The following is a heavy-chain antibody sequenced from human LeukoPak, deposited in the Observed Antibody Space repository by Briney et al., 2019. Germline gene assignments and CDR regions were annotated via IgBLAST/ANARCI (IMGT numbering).Heavy chain of an antibody. CDR3: ARGSFLGELGWGYFDY. CDR2: IIPIFGTA. D-gene: IGHD3-10*01. V-gene: IGHV1-69*13. Sequence: GASVKVSCKASGGTFISYARSGVGQAPGQGGEGMGGIIPIFGTANYAQKFQGRVTITADESTSTAYMELSSLRSEDTAVYYCARGSFLGELGWGYFDYWGQGTLVTVSS. CDR1: GGTFISYA. J-gene: IGHJ4*02.